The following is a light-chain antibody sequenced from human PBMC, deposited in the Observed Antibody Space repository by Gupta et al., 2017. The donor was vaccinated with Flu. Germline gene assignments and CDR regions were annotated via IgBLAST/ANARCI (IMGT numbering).Light chain of an antibody. V-gene: IGLV2-14*03. Sequence: SITISCTGTISDVGSYKFVSWYQQHPGKVPRLIIYEVSGRPSGVSDRFSGSKSGNTASLTISGLQAEDEADYYCSSYTSSSTLLFGGGTKLTVL. J-gene: IGLJ3*02. CDR2: EVS. CDR1: ISDVGSYKF. CDR3: SSYTSSSTLL.